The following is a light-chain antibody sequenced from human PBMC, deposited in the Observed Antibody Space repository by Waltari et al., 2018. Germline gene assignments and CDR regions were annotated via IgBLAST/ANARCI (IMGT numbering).Light chain of an antibody. CDR2: GAA. J-gene: IGKJ1*01. V-gene: IGKV3-20*01. CDR3: QHYVRLPVS. CDR1: QSVRRS. Sequence: EIVLTQSPGTRSSSPGERATLSCRASQSVRRSFAWYQQKPGQSPRLLIYGAASRATGVPDRFSGSGSGTDFSLTISRLEPEDFAVYYCQHYVRLPVSFGQGTKVEIK.